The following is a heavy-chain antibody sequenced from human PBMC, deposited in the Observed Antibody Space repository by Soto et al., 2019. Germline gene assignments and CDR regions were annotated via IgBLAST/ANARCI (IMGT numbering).Heavy chain of an antibody. J-gene: IGHJ4*02. CDR2: IDAGNGKT. Sequence: ASVKVSCKASGYTFTKYAVHWVRQAPGQRLEWMGWIDAGNGKTKYSQKFQGRVTITRDTSASTAYMELSSLTSEDTAVYYCARGIWYSGSYYFDYWGQGALVIVSS. V-gene: IGHV1-3*01. CDR3: ARGIWYSGSYYFDY. CDR1: GYTFTKYA. D-gene: IGHD1-26*01.